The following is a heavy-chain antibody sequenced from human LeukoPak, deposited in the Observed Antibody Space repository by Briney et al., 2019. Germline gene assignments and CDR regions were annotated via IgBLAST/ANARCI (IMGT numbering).Heavy chain of an antibody. Sequence: PGGSLRLSCAASGFTFSSYAMSWVRQAPGKGLEWVSAISGSGGSTYYADSVKGRFTISRDNSKNTLYLQMNSLRAEDTAVYYCAKVQYYYDSSGYVYWGQGTLVTVSS. CDR2: ISGSGGST. V-gene: IGHV3-23*01. D-gene: IGHD3-22*01. J-gene: IGHJ4*02. CDR1: GFTFSSYA. CDR3: AKVQYYYDSSGYVY.